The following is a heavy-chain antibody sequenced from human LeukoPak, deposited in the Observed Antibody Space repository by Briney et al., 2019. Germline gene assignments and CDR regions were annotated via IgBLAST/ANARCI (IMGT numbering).Heavy chain of an antibody. D-gene: IGHD5-18*01. CDR2: ISGTGTTI. J-gene: IGHJ3*02. Sequence: GGSLRLSCAASGFTFSDYYVTWIRQAPGKGLEWVSYISGTGTTIYYAGSVKGRFTVSRDNAKNSLYLQMNSLRAEDTAVYYCARGDTAMVDDAFDIWGQGTMVTVSS. CDR1: GFTFSDYY. CDR3: ARGDTAMVDDAFDI. V-gene: IGHV3-11*04.